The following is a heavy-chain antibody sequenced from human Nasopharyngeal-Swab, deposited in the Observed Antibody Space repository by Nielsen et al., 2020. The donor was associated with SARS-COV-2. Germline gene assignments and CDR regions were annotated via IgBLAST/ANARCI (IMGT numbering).Heavy chain of an antibody. CDR1: GYTLTELS. D-gene: IGHD6-19*01. V-gene: IGHV1-24*01. Sequence: ALVKVSCKVSGYTLTELSMHWVRQAPGKGLEWMGGFDPEDGETIYAQKFQGRVTMTEDTSTDTAYMELSSLRSEDTAVYYCAARGQWLGAPFDYWGQGTLVTVSS. CDR3: AARGQWLGAPFDY. J-gene: IGHJ4*02. CDR2: FDPEDGET.